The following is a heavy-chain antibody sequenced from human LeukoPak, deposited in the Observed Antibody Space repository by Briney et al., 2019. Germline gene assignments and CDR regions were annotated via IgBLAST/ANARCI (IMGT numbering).Heavy chain of an antibody. CDR1: GGSISSYY. V-gene: IGHV4-59*12. Sequence: SETLSLTCTVSGGSISSYYWSWIRQPPGKGLEWIGYIYYSGSTNYNPSLKSRVTISVDTSKNQFSLKLSSVTAADTAVYYCARRPSITMVRGVMRPLDYWGQGTLVTVSS. D-gene: IGHD3-10*01. CDR3: ARRPSITMVRGVMRPLDY. CDR2: IYYSGST. J-gene: IGHJ4*02.